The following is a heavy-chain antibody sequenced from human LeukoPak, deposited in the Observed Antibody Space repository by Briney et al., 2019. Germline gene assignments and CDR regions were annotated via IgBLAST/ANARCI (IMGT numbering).Heavy chain of an antibody. V-gene: IGHV3-23*01. CDR3: AKEEGGLRNFDWLVGIYGMDV. J-gene: IGHJ6*02. Sequence: GGSLRLSCAASGFTFSGYAMSWVRQAPGKGLEWVSAISGSGGSTYYADSVKGRFTISRDNSKNTLYLQMNSLRAEDTAVYYCAKEEGGLRNFDWLVGIYGMDVRGQGTTVTVSS. CDR2: ISGSGGST. D-gene: IGHD3-9*01. CDR1: GFTFSGYA.